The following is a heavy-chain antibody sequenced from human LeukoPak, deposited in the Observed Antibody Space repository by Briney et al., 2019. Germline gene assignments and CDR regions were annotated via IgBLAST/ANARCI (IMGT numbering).Heavy chain of an antibody. CDR3: ARYTDHYYFDY. J-gene: IGHJ4*02. CDR2: IYPGDSDT. CDR1: GYSFTSYW. Sequence: HGESLKISRKGSGYSFTSYWIGWVRQMPGKGLEWMGIIYPGDSDTRYSPSFQGQVTISADKSISTAYLQWSSLNTSDTAMYYCARYTDHYYFDYWGQGTLVTVSS. V-gene: IGHV5-51*01. D-gene: IGHD1-1*01.